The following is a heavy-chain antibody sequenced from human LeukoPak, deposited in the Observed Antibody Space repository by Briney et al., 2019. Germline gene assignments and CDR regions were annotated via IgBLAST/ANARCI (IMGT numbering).Heavy chain of an antibody. J-gene: IGHJ4*02. CDR3: ARDRYDFWSGRPTGFGY. Sequence: GGSLRLSCAASVFTFRSYSTNCVRQAPGKGLEWVSSICSSSYIYYADSVQGRFTISRDNAKNSLYLQMNRLRAEDTAVYYCARDRYDFWSGRPTGFGYWGQGTLVTVSS. D-gene: IGHD3-3*01. CDR2: ICSSSYI. CDR1: VFTFRSYS. V-gene: IGHV3-21*01.